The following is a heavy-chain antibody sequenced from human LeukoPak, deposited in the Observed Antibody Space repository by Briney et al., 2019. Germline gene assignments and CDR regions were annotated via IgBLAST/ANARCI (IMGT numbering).Heavy chain of an antibody. CDR1: GYTFTTYG. Sequence: ASVKVSCKASGYTFTTYGVTWVRQAPRQGLEWMGWISAYNGDIKYAEKFQGRITLTTDTFTNTAYLELRSLRSDDTAVYYCARGMYSGSYLDAFDIWGQGTMVTVSS. D-gene: IGHD1-26*01. CDR2: ISAYNGDI. CDR3: ARGMYSGSYLDAFDI. J-gene: IGHJ3*02. V-gene: IGHV1-18*01.